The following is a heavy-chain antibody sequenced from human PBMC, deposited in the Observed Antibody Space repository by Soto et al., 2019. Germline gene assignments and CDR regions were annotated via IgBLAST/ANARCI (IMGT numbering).Heavy chain of an antibody. V-gene: IGHV1-18*04. CDR1: GDTCISYG. CDR3: SAMPSPPLDI. J-gene: IGHJ3*02. D-gene: IGHD2-2*01. CDR2: ISAYNGNT. Sequence: ASVKVSCKASGDTCISYGITWVRQAPGQGLEWMGWISAYNGNTNYAQNFQGRVTMTTDTSTSTAYMELRSLRSDDTAVYYCSAMPSPPLDIWAQGAMFAVSS.